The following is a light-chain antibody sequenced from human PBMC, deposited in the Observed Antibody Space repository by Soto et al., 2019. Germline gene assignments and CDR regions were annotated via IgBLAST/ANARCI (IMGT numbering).Light chain of an antibody. Sequence: QSALTKPASVSGSPGQSITISCTGTSSDVGGYNYVSWYQQHPGKAPKVMIYEVSKRPSGVSNRFSGSKSGNTASLTISGLQAEDEADYYCSSYTSSSTRVFGTGTKVTVL. CDR2: EVS. J-gene: IGLJ1*01. CDR3: SSYTSSSTRV. V-gene: IGLV2-14*01. CDR1: SSDVGGYNY.